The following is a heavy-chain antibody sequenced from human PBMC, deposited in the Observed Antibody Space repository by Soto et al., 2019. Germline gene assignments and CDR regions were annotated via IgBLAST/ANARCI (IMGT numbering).Heavy chain of an antibody. D-gene: IGHD1-26*01. V-gene: IGHV3-30*18. CDR2: ISYDGSNK. Sequence: GGSLRLSCASSGFTFSSYGMHWVRQAPGKGLEWVAVISYDGSNKYYADSVKGRFTISRDNSKNTLYLQMNSLRAEDTAVYYCAKDIWEWELLDPFAYWGQGTLVTVSS. CDR3: AKDIWEWELLDPFAY. CDR1: GFTFSSYG. J-gene: IGHJ4*02.